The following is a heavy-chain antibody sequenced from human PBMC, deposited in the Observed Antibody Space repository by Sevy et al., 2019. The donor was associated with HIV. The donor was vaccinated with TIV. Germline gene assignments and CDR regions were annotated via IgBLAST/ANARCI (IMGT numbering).Heavy chain of an antibody. J-gene: IGHJ4*02. CDR2: IIPIFGAP. V-gene: IGHV1-69*13. D-gene: IGHD3-10*01. CDR1: GGSFSNFA. Sequence: ASVKVSCKAPGGSFSNFAYIWVRQAPGQGLEWMGMIIPIFGAPNYAQKFQDRVTITADESTNTAYMELSNLISDDTAVYYCARGYYYGSGSYYPPDYWGQGTLVTVSS. CDR3: ARGYYYGSGSYYPPDY.